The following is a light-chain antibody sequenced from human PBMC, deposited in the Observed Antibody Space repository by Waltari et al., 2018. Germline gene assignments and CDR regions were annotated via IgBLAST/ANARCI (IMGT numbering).Light chain of an antibody. CDR3: QKYDSLPVT. V-gene: IGKV3-20*01. J-gene: IGKJ1*01. CDR2: HAS. Sequence: EVVLPQSPGTLSLSPGEGATLSCRASESVSKFLAWYQQKPGQAPGLLMFHASNRASGIPDRFSGSGFGTDFSLTISRLEPEDFAVYYCQKYDSLPVTFGEGTKVEIK. CDR1: ESVSKF.